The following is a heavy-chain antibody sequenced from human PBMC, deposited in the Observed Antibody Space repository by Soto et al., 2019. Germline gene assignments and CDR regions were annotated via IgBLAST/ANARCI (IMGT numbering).Heavy chain of an antibody. CDR3: ARGYMYYDSSGYSPSYGMDV. Sequence: PSLTCTVSGGSISSGDYYWSWIRQPPGKGLEWIGYIYYSGSTYYNPSLKSRVTISVDTSKNQFSLKLSSVTAADTAVYYCARGYMYYDSSGYSPSYGMDVWREGTSVTASS. CDR2: IYYSGST. CDR1: GGSISSGDYY. J-gene: IGHJ6*04. V-gene: IGHV4-30-4*01. D-gene: IGHD3-22*01.